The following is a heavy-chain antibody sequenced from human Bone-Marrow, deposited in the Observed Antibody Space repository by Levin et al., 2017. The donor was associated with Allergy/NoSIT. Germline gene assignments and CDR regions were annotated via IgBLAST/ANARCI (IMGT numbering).Heavy chain of an antibody. D-gene: IGHD4-23*01. CDR3: ARLSGRYGGNPP. CDR1: GGSISSSSYY. V-gene: IGHV4-39*01. J-gene: IGHJ5*02. Sequence: SETLSLTCTVSGGSISSSSYYWGWIRQPPGKGLEWIGSIYYSGSTYYNPSLKSRVTIFVDTSKNQFSLKLSSVTAADTAVYYCARLSGRYGGNPPWGQGTLVTVSS. CDR2: IYYSGST.